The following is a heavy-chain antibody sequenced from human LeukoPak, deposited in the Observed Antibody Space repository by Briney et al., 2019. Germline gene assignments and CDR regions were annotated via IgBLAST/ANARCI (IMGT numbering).Heavy chain of an antibody. CDR1: GYTFTSYG. V-gene: IGHV1-18*01. D-gene: IGHD1-1*01. CDR3: ARIHREPYNWSDVMWANYYYYMDV. Sequence: ASVKVSCKASGYTFTSYGISWVRQAPGQGLEWMGWISAYNGNTNYAQKLQGRVTMTTDTSTSTAYMELRSLRSDDTAVYYCARIHREPYNWSDVMWANYYYYMDVWGKGTTVTVSS. J-gene: IGHJ6*03. CDR2: ISAYNGNT.